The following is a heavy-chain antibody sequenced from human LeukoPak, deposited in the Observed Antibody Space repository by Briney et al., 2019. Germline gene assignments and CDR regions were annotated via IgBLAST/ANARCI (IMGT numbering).Heavy chain of an antibody. CDR2: IKQDGSER. J-gene: IGHJ4*02. V-gene: IGHV3-7*01. D-gene: IGHD3-10*01. CDR1: GFTFSGFS. Sequence: PGGSLRLSCAASGFTFSGFSMSWVRPSPTKGLEWVANIKQDGSERYYVDSVKGRFTISRDNAKNSLSLQMNNLRVEDTAVYYCARAGSHWHYVYWGQGTVVTVSS. CDR3: ARAGSHWHYVY.